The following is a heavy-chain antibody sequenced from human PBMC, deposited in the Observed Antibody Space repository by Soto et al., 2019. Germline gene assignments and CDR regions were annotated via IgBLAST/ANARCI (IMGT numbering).Heavy chain of an antibody. J-gene: IGHJ5*02. Sequence: SVKVSCKASGGTFSSYTISWVRQAPGQGLEWMGRIIPILGIANYAQKFQGRVTITADKSTSTAYMELSSLRSEDTAVYYCARDSILTGYYTWFDPWGQGTLVTVSS. V-gene: IGHV1-69*04. CDR2: IIPILGIA. D-gene: IGHD3-9*01. CDR1: GGTFSSYT. CDR3: ARDSILTGYYTWFDP.